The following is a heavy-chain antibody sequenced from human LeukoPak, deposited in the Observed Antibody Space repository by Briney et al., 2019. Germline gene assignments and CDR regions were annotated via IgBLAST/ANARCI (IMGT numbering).Heavy chain of an antibody. CDR3: ASGHWGYCDL. Sequence: SETLSLTCAVYGGSFSGYYWSWIRQPPGKGLEWIGEINHSGSTNYNPSLKSRVTISVDTSKNQFSLKLSSVTAADTAVYYCASGHWGYCDLWGRGTLVTVSS. V-gene: IGHV4-34*01. CDR1: GGSFSGYY. D-gene: IGHD7-27*01. CDR2: INHSGST. J-gene: IGHJ2*01.